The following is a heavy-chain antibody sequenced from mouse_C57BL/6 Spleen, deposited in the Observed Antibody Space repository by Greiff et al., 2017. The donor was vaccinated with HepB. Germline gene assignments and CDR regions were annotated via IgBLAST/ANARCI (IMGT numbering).Heavy chain of an antibody. D-gene: IGHD1-1*01. CDR2: INSDGGST. J-gene: IGHJ3*01. CDR1: EYEFPSHD. CDR3: ARGDYYGTPFAY. Sequence: DVKLVESGGGLVQPGESLKLSCESTEYEFPSHDMSWVRKTPEKRLELVAAINSDGGSTYYPDTMERRFIISRDNTKKTLYLQMSSLRSEDTALYYCARGDYYGTPFAYWGQGTLVTVSA. V-gene: IGHV5-2*01.